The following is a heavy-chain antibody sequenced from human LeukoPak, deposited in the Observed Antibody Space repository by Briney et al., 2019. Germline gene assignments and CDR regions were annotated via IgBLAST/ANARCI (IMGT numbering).Heavy chain of an antibody. V-gene: IGHV1-8*01. CDR1: GYTFTSYD. J-gene: IGHJ4*02. CDR2: MNPNSGNT. D-gene: IGHD3-22*01. Sequence: ASVKVSCKASGYTFTSYDINWVRQATGQGLEWMGWMNPNSGNTGYAQKFQGRVTMTRNTSISTAYMELSSLRPEDTAVYYCARGRRISSGYLPFDYWGQGTLVTVSS. CDR3: ARGRRISSGYLPFDY.